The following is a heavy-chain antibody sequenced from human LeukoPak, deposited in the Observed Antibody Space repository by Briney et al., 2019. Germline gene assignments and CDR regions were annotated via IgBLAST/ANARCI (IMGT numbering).Heavy chain of an antibody. Sequence: SETLSLTCAVYGGSFSGYYWSWIRQPPGKGLEWIGEINHSGSTNYNPSLKSRVTISVDTSKNQFSLKLSSVTAADTAVYYCARDYGDYYFDYWGQGTLVTVSS. D-gene: IGHD4-17*01. V-gene: IGHV4-34*01. CDR3: ARDYGDYYFDY. CDR1: GGSFSGYY. J-gene: IGHJ4*02. CDR2: INHSGST.